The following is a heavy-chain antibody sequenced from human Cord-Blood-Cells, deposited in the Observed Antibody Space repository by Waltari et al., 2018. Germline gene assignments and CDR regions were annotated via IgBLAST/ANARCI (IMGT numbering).Heavy chain of an antibody. CDR1: GGNLSRYA. Sequence: VQLVQSGAEVKKPGSSSKVSCKASGGNLSRYAISWVRQAPGQGLEWMGGIIPIFGTANYAQKFQCRFTINAYESPSTAYMELSSLRSEDTAVYYCARDPLGDRGSYYDYWGQGTLVTVSS. J-gene: IGHJ4*02. V-gene: IGHV1-69*01. CDR3: ARDPLGDRGSYYDY. CDR2: IIPIFGTA. D-gene: IGHD1-26*01.